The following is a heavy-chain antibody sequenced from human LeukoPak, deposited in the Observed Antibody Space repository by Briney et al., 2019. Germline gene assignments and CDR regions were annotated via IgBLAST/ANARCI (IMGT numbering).Heavy chain of an antibody. CDR3: ARGTPQTYGYSA. J-gene: IGHJ4*02. Sequence: GGSLRLSCAASGFTCSSYSINWVRQAPGKGLEWVSHISSSSSDISYADSMKGRLTISRDNAKNSLYLQMNSLRAEDTAVYYCARGTPQTYGYSAWGQGTLVTVSS. CDR2: ISSSSSDI. CDR1: GFTCSSYS. V-gene: IGHV3-21*05. D-gene: IGHD5-18*01.